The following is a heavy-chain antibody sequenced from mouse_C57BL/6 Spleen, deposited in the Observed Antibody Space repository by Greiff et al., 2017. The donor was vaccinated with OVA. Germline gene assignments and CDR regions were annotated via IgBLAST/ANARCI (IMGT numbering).Heavy chain of an antibody. CDR1: GYTFTSYW. V-gene: IGHV1-52*01. CDR2: INTSDSAT. CDR3: ARKDSSGYGFAY. Sequence: VQLQQPGAELVRPGSSVKLSCKASGYTFTSYWMHWVQQRPIQGLEWIGNINTSDSATHYNHKFKDQATLTGDKSSSTAYMQLSSLTSEDAAVYYCARKDSSGYGFAYWGQGTLVTVSA. J-gene: IGHJ3*01. D-gene: IGHD3-2*02.